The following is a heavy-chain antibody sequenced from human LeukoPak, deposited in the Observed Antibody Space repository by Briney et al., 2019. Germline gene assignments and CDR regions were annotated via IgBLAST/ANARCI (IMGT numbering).Heavy chain of an antibody. J-gene: IGHJ4*02. V-gene: IGHV3-48*01. CDR1: EFTFSRYS. CDR2: ISHTRTI. Sequence: GGSLRLSCVASEFTFSRYSMNWVRQAPGKGLEWLSYISHTRTIYYSDSVKGRFTISRDDYKNSVSRQMDSLRVDDTAVYYCVXXXCXXDXXXXYXXXXGQGTLVTVSS. D-gene: IGHD2-21*02. CDR3: VXXXCXXDXXXXYXXX.